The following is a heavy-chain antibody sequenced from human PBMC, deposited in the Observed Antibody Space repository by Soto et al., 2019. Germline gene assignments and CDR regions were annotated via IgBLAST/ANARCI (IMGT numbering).Heavy chain of an antibody. CDR1: GFTFSSYA. D-gene: IGHD6-13*01. CDR2: ISGSGGST. CDR3: AKDHGYSSSWYGEYYFDY. Sequence: GGSLRLSCAASGFTFSSYAMSWVRQAPGKGLEWVSAISGSGGSTYYADSVKGRFTISRDNSKNTLYLQMNSLRAEDTAVYYCAKDHGYSSSWYGEYYFDYWGQGTLVTVSS. J-gene: IGHJ4*02. V-gene: IGHV3-23*01.